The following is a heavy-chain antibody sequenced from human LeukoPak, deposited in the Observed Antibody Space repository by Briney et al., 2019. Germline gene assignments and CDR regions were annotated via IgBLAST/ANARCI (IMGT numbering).Heavy chain of an antibody. CDR3: AKEPRYRDPYNWFDP. J-gene: IGHJ5*02. V-gene: IGHV3-23*01. CDR2: ISGSGGST. D-gene: IGHD3-9*01. Sequence: WIRQPPGKGLEWVSAISGSGGSTYYADSVKGRFTISRDNSKNTLYLQMNSLRAEDTAVYYCAKEPRYRDPYNWFDPWGQGTLVTVSS.